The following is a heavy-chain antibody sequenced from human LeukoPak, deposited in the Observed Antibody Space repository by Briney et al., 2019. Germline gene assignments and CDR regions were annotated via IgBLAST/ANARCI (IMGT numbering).Heavy chain of an antibody. CDR2: ISYGGSNK. V-gene: IGHV3-30*04. CDR1: GFTFSSYA. Sequence: PGGSLRLSCAASGFTFSSYAMHWVRQAPGKGLEWVAVISYGGSNKYYADSVKGRFTISRDNSKNTLYLQMNSLRAEDTAVYYCASLLTVTTGYWGQGTLVTVSS. J-gene: IGHJ4*02. CDR3: ASLLTVTTGY. D-gene: IGHD4-17*01.